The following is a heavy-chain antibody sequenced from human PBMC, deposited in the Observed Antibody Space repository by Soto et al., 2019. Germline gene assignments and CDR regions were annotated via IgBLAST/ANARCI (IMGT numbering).Heavy chain of an antibody. CDR1: GFTFSSYA. CDR3: GRSFRYYDSSGPDLHYYYYGMDV. Sequence: PGGSLRLSCAASGFTFSSYAMSWVRQAPGKGLEWVSAISGSGGSTYYADSVKGRFTISRDNSKNTLYLQMNSLRAEDTAVYYCGRSFRYYDSSGPDLHYYYYGMDVWGQGTTVTVSS. CDR2: ISGSGGST. J-gene: IGHJ6*02. D-gene: IGHD3-22*01. V-gene: IGHV3-23*01.